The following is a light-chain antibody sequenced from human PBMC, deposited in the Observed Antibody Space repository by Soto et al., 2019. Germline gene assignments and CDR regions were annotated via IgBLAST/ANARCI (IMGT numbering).Light chain of an antibody. Sequence: EIVLTQSPATLSVSPGERATLSCRASQSVSTNLAWYQQKPGQGPRLLFYGASIRATAIPPRFRGSGSGTEFTLTISSLQSEDFAVYYCHQYDNWPMCSFGQGTKMEI. CDR2: GAS. J-gene: IGKJ2*04. CDR3: HQYDNWPMCS. CDR1: QSVSTN. V-gene: IGKV3-15*01.